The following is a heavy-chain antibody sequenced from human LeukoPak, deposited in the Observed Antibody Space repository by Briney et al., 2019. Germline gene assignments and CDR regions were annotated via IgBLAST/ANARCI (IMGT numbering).Heavy chain of an antibody. CDR1: GFTFSSYS. V-gene: IGHV3-48*01. D-gene: IGHD2-2*01. CDR2: ISSSSSTI. J-gene: IGHJ5*02. Sequence: PGGSLRLSCAASGFTFSSYSMNWVRQAPGKGLEWVSYISSSSSTIYYADSVKGRFTISRDNAKNSLYLQMNSLRAEDTAVYYCARDQIVVVPAAMGGFDPWGQGTLVTVSS. CDR3: ARDQIVVVPAAMGGFDP.